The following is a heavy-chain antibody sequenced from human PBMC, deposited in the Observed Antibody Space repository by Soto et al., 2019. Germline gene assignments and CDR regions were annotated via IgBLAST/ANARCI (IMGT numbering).Heavy chain of an antibody. D-gene: IGHD5-12*01. CDR2: VYYDGHT. CDR1: GGSINNNF. CDR3: ARDLFGGYCLDY. Sequence: ASETLSLTCTVSGGSINNNFWGWIRQPPGKGLEWIGYVYYDGHTDYNPSLESRVTIAVDTSKNQFSLRLTSVTAADTAVYYCARDLFGGYCLDYWGQGALVTAPQ. V-gene: IGHV4-59*01. J-gene: IGHJ4*02.